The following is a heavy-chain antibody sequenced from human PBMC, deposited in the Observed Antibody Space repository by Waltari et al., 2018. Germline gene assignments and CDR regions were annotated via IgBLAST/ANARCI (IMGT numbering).Heavy chain of an antibody. CDR3: LRRWFDS. Sequence: EVQLLESGGGLVQPGGSLRLSCAASGFTFTSFVMSWVRQAPRKGLGWVSAIGPGGGVTYYAGSVKGRFTVSRDKSKNTLYLQMNSRRAEDTAVYYCLRRWFDSWGQGTLVIVSS. CDR2: IGPGGGVT. CDR1: GFTFTSFV. J-gene: IGHJ5*01. V-gene: IGHV3-23*01.